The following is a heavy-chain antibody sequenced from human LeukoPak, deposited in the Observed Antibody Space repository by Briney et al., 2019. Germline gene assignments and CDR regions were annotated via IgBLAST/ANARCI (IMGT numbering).Heavy chain of an antibody. CDR1: GFPFSSYW. CDR3: ARDGRMDYYDSSGYPDWFDP. J-gene: IGHJ5*02. Sequence: GGSLRLSCVASGFPFSSYWMTWVRQAPGKGLEWVANIKQDGSKKSYVDSVKGRFTISRDNAKNSLYLQMNSLGAEDTAVYYCARDGRMDYYDSSGYPDWFDPWGQGTLVTVSS. V-gene: IGHV3-7*01. CDR2: IKQDGSKK. D-gene: IGHD3-22*01.